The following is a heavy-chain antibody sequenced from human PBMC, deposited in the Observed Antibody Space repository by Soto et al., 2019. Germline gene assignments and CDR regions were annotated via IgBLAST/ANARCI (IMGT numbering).Heavy chain of an antibody. CDR3: ARVHLSSGYAYYNYGMSF. V-gene: IGHV1-46*03. D-gene: IGHD3-22*01. J-gene: IGHJ6*02. CDR2: INPSGGST. CDR1: GYTFTSYY. Sequence: ASVKVSCKASGYTFTSYYMHWVRQAPGQGLEWMGIINPSGGSTSYAQKFQGRVTMTRDTSTSTVYMELSSLRSEDTAVYYCARVHLSSGYAYYNYGMSFWGQRSSVPVSS.